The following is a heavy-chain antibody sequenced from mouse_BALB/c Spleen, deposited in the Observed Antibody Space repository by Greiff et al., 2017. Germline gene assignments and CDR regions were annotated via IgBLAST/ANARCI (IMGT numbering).Heavy chain of an antibody. J-gene: IGHJ3*01. V-gene: IGHV14-4*02. D-gene: IGHD2-4*01. Sequence: EVQLQQSGAELVRSGASVKLSCTASGFNIKDYYMHWVKQRPEQGLEWIGWIDPENGDTEYAPKFQGKATMTADTSSNTAYLQLSSLTSEDTAVYYCNAYYDYDVAYWGQGTLVTVSA. CDR3: NAYYDYDVAY. CDR2: IDPENGDT. CDR1: GFNIKDYY.